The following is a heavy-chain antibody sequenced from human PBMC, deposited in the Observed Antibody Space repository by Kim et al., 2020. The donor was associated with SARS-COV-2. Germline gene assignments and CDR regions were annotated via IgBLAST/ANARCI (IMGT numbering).Heavy chain of an antibody. Sequence: GGSLRLSCAASGFTVSSNYMSWVRQAPGKGLEWVSVIYSGGSTYYADSVKGRFTISRDNSKNTLYLQMNSLRAEDTAVYYCASRNTAMVPGYYYYGMDVWGQGTTVTVSS. CDR3: ASRNTAMVPGYYYYGMDV. CDR1: GFTVSSNY. J-gene: IGHJ6*02. CDR2: IYSGGST. D-gene: IGHD5-18*01. V-gene: IGHV3-53*01.